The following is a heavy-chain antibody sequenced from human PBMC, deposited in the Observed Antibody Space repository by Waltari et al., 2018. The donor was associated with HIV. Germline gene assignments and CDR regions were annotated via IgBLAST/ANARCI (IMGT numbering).Heavy chain of an antibody. CDR1: GYTFSSYD. Sequence: QVQLVQSGAEVKKPGASVKVSCETSGYTFSSYDINWVRQATGQGPEWMGWMNPNSGNTGYAQKFQDRVFMTRNTSIRTVYMELIGLRSEDTAVYYCATWDGRGQPSSYINYWGQGTLVTVSS. CDR3: ATWDGRGQPSSYINY. CDR2: MNPNSGNT. V-gene: IGHV1-8*01. D-gene: IGHD3-10*02. J-gene: IGHJ4*02.